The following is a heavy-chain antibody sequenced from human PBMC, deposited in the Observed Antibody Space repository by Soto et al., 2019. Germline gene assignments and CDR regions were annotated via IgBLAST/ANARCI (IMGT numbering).Heavy chain of an antibody. D-gene: IGHD6-19*01. CDR1: GGSFSGYY. CDR2: INHSGST. V-gene: IGHV4-34*01. J-gene: IGHJ3*02. Sequence: QVQLQQWGAGLLKPSETLSLTCAVYGGSFSGYYWSWIRQPPGKGLEWIGEINHSGSTNYNPSLKSRVTISVDTYKNQFSLKLSSVTAADTAVYYCARGAAVAGPNDAFDIWGQGTMVTVSS. CDR3: ARGAAVAGPNDAFDI.